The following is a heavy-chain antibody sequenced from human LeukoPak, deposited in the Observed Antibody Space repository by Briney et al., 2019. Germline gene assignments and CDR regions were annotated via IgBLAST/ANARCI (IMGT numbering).Heavy chain of an antibody. D-gene: IGHD6-19*01. CDR1: GFTFSSYS. Sequence: GGSLRLSCAASGFTFSSYSMNWVRQAPGRGLEWVSYISSSSSTIYYADSVEGRFTISRDNAKNSLYLQMNSLRDDDTAVYYCARRAVAGFIYYYYGMDVWGQGTTVTVSS. J-gene: IGHJ6*02. CDR2: ISSSSSTI. V-gene: IGHV3-48*02. CDR3: ARRAVAGFIYYYYGMDV.